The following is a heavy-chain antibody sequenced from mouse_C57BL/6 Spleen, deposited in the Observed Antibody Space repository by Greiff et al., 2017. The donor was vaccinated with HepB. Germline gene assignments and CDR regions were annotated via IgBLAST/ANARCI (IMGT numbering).Heavy chain of an antibody. CDR1: GFTFTDYY. CDR3: ARYPSHPHYFDY. J-gene: IGHJ2*01. V-gene: IGHV7-3*01. CDR2: IRNKANGYTT. Sequence: EVKLVESGGGLVQPGGSLSLSCAASGFTFTDYYMSWVRQPPGKALEWLGFIRNKANGYTTEYSASVKGRFTISRDNSQSILYLQMNALRAEDSATYYCARYPSHPHYFDYWGQGTTLTVSS.